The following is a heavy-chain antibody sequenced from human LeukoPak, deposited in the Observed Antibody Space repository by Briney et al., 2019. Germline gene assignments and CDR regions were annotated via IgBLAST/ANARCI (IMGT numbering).Heavy chain of an antibody. CDR3: ARGVSGSYFDY. V-gene: IGHV4-61*02. CDR1: GGSFSSDTSY. CDR2: IYTSGST. Sequence: SQTLSLTCTVSGGSFSSDTSYWSWIRQPAGKGLEWIGRIYTSGSTNYNPSLESRVTISVDTSKDQFSLKLSSVTAADTAVYYCARGVSGSYFDYWGQGTPVTVSS. J-gene: IGHJ4*02. D-gene: IGHD3-16*01.